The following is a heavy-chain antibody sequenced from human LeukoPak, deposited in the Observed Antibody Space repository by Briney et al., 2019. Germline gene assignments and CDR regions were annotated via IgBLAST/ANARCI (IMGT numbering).Heavy chain of an antibody. V-gene: IGHV1-8*01. Sequence: GASVKVSCKASGYTFTGYDINWVRQATGQGLEWMGWINPNSGNTGYAQKFQGRVTMTRNTSISTAYMELSSLRSEDTAVYYCARTPHCSSTSCRGGYYYYGMDVWGQGTTVTVSS. CDR3: ARTPHCSSTSCRGGYYYYGMDV. J-gene: IGHJ6*02. CDR1: GYTFTGYD. D-gene: IGHD2-2*01. CDR2: INPNSGNT.